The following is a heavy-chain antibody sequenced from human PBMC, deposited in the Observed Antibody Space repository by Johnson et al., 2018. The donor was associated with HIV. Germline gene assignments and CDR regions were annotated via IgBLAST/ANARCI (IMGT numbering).Heavy chain of an antibody. J-gene: IGHJ3*02. Sequence: QVQLVESGGGVVQPGRSLRLSCAASGFTFSTYGMHWVRQAPGKGLEWVALIWYDGREKDYADSVKGRFTISRDNSKNTLYLEMNSMRVEDPAVYYCAKVVTSSSSWQDDAFDIWGQGTVVTVSS. D-gene: IGHD6-13*01. CDR1: GFTFSTYG. V-gene: IGHV3-33*06. CDR3: AKVVTSSSSWQDDAFDI. CDR2: IWYDGREK.